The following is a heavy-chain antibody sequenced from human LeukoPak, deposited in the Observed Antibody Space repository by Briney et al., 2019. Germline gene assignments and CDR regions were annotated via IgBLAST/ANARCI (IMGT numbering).Heavy chain of an antibody. CDR2: ISYDGSNK. D-gene: IGHD4-17*01. CDR3: ANLDYGDYYYYYGMDV. V-gene: IGHV3-30*18. CDR1: GFTFSSYG. Sequence: PGGSLRLSCAASGFTFSSYGMHWVRQAPGKGLEWVAVISYDGSNKYYADSVKGRFTISRDNSKNTLYLQMNSLRAEDTAVYYCANLDYGDYYYYYGMDVWGQGTTVTVSS. J-gene: IGHJ6*02.